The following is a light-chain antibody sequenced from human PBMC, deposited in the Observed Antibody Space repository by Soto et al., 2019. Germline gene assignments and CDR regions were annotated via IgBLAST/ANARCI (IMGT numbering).Light chain of an antibody. CDR2: DVT. CDR3: SSYTTTSTLVV. J-gene: IGLJ2*01. CDR1: SSDIGSYNY. Sequence: QSALTQPASVSGSPGQSITISCSGTSSDIGSYNYVSWYQQHPGKAPKLMIYDVTNRPSGVSDRFSGSKSGNTASLTISGLQADDEADYYCSSYTTTSTLVVFGGGTKLTGL. V-gene: IGLV2-14*01.